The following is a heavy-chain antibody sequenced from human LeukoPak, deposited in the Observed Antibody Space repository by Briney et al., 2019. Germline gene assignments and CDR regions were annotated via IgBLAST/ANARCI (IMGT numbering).Heavy chain of an antibody. Sequence: PSETLSFTCTVSGYSLTNGYYWVWIRQPPGKGLEWIGAVYHSGSTYYNPSLRSRVATSVDTSKNQFSLELSSVTAADTAVYFCARSGPYYYHYLDVWGKGTTVTVSS. CDR3: ARSGPYYYHYLDV. CDR1: GYSLTNGYY. CDR2: VYHSGST. V-gene: IGHV4-38-2*02. D-gene: IGHD3-10*01. J-gene: IGHJ6*03.